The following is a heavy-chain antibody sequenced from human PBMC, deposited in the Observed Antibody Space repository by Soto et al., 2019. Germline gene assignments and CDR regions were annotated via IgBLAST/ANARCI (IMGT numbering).Heavy chain of an antibody. D-gene: IGHD1-26*01. CDR3: AREAGAQSYSYGLDM. CDR2: IWYDGGLT. V-gene: IGHV3-33*01. J-gene: IGHJ6*02. CDR1: GFTFSTYG. Sequence: PGGSLRLSCAASGFTFSTYGMHWVRQAPGKGLEWVALIWYDGGLTYYADSVRGRFTISRDNSKNTLYLQMSSLRAEDTAVYYCAREAGAQSYSYGLDMWGQGTTVTV.